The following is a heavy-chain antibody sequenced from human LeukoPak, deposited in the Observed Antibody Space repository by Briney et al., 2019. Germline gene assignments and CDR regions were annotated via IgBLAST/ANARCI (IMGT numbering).Heavy chain of an antibody. CDR2: IYYSGST. CDR1: GGSISSYY. Sequence: SETLSLTCTVSGGSISSYYWSWIRQPPGKGLEWIGYIYYSGSTNYNPSLKSRVTISVDTSKNQFSLKPSSVTAADTAVYYCARINSGSYYSTDYWGQGTLVTVSS. J-gene: IGHJ4*02. D-gene: IGHD1-26*01. CDR3: ARINSGSYYSTDY. V-gene: IGHV4-59*08.